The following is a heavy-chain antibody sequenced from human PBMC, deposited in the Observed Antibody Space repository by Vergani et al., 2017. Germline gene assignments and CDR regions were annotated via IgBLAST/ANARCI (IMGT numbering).Heavy chain of an antibody. Sequence: EVQLVQSGAEVKKPGESLKISCKASGYRFTNYWIAWVRQMPGKGLEWMGIIYPDDSDTLYSPSFQGQVTISADKSISTAYLQWSSLKASDTAIYYCATPQTVTTGGMEVWGQGTTVIVSS. D-gene: IGHD4-17*01. CDR1: GYRFTNYW. J-gene: IGHJ6*02. V-gene: IGHV5-51*01. CDR3: ATPQTVTTGGMEV. CDR2: IYPDDSDT.